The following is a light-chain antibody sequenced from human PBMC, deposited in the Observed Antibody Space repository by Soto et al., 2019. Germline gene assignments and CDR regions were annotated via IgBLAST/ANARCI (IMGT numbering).Light chain of an antibody. CDR1: QSISNW. CDR2: GAS. Sequence: DIQMTQSPSTLSASVGDRVTITCRASQSISNWLAWYQQKPGKAPKLLIYGASSLDSGVPSRFSGSGSGTEFTLTISSLQPDDFATYYFQQYNSDSGLTFGGGTKVEIK. V-gene: IGKV1-5*03. J-gene: IGKJ4*01. CDR3: QQYNSDSGLT.